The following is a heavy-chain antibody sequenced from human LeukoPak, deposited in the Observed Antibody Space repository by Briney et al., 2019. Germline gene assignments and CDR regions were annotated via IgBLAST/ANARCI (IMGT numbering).Heavy chain of an antibody. J-gene: IGHJ5*02. CDR2: INPNSGGT. CDR1: GYTFTGYY. D-gene: IGHD4-17*01. V-gene: IGHV1-2*02. Sequence: ASVTVSCKASGYTFTGYYMHWVRQAPGQGLEWMGWINPNSGGTNYALKFQGRVTMTRDTSISTAYMELSRLRSDDTAVYYCARPLDYGDYLWGQGTLVTVSS. CDR3: ARPLDYGDYL.